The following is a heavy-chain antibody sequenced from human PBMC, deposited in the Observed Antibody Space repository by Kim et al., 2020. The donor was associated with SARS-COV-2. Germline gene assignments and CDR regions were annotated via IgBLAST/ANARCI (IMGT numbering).Heavy chain of an antibody. CDR3: ARDPRGGIYFYDGRDV. Sequence: GGSLRLSCVASGFTFSDYWMHWVRQAPGKGLEWVSRINSDGSRTTYADAVKGRFTISRDNARNTLYLQMNSLRGDDTAVDYCARDPRGGIYFYDGRDVWGQGTTVTVSS. CDR1: GFTFSDYW. J-gene: IGHJ6*02. D-gene: IGHD1-26*01. V-gene: IGHV3-74*01. CDR2: INSDGSRT.